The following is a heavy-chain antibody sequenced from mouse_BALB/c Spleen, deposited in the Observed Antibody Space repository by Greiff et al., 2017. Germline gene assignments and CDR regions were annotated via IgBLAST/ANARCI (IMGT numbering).Heavy chain of an antibody. CDR2: IYPGSGNT. J-gene: IGHJ3*01. CDR1: GYTFTDYY. D-gene: IGHD2-1*01. Sequence: VQLQESGPELVKPGASVKISCKASGYTFTDYYINWVKQKPGQGLEWIGWIYPGSGNTKYNEKFKGKATLTVDTSSSTAYMQLSSLTSEDTAVYFCARLDGNYWAWFAYWGQGTLVTVSA. V-gene: IGHV1-84*02. CDR3: ARLDGNYWAWFAY.